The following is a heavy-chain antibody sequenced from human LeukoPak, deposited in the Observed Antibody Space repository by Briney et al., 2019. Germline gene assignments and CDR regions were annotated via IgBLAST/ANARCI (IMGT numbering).Heavy chain of an antibody. Sequence: GGSLRLSCVASGFTFSSYAMSWVRQAPGKGLEWVSSISASGGNTYYADSVQGRFTISRDNSKNTLYLQMNSLRAEDTDVFYCAKGDRSGSYSYFDYWGQGTLVTVSS. D-gene: IGHD3-10*01. J-gene: IGHJ4*02. CDR2: ISASGGNT. CDR3: AKGDRSGSYSYFDY. CDR1: GFTFSSYA. V-gene: IGHV3-23*01.